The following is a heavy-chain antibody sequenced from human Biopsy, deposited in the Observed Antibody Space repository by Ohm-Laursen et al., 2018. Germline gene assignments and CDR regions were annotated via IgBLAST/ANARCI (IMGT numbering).Heavy chain of an antibody. CDR2: TIYRSKWSN. J-gene: IGHJ3*02. CDR3: ARGQYAAFDI. CDR1: GDSVSSNTVA. Sequence: SQTLSLTCAISGDSVSSNTVAWNWIRQSPSRGLEWLGRTIYRSKWSNDYAVSVKNRITIDPDTSKNQFSLQLNSVTPEDTAIYYCARGQYAAFDIWGQGTKVTISS. V-gene: IGHV6-1*01.